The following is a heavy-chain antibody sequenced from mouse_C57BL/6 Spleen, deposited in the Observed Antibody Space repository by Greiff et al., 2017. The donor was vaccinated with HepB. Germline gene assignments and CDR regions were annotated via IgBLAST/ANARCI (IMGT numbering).Heavy chain of an antibody. Sequence: VQLQQPGAELVKPGASVKLSSRAPGNTFPSYWLQWVQRRPGQGLEWIGEIDPSDSYTNYNQKFKGKATLTVDTSSSTAYMQLSSLTSEDSAVYCYARARTAWYFGVWGAGTPATVSS. CDR1: GNTFPSYW. V-gene: IGHV1-50*01. J-gene: IGHJ1*01. CDR2: IDPSDSYT. D-gene: IGHD3-1*01. CDR3: ARARTAWYFGV.